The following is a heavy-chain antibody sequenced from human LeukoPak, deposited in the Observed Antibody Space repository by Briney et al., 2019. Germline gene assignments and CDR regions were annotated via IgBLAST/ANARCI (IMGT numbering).Heavy chain of an antibody. CDR2: IYYSGST. J-gene: IGHJ4*02. Sequence: PSETLSLTCTVSGGSISSSSYYWSWIRQPPGKGLEWIGYIYYSGSTYYNPSLKSRVTISVDTSKNQFSLKLSSVTAADTAVYYCARVVNPPPDYYDSSGYFLYFDYWGQGTLVTVSS. CDR3: ARVVNPPPDYYDSSGYFLYFDY. V-gene: IGHV4-30-4*01. CDR1: GGSISSSSYY. D-gene: IGHD3-22*01.